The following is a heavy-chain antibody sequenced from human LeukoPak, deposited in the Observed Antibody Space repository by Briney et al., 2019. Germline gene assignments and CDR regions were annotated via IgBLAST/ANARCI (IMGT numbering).Heavy chain of an antibody. J-gene: IGHJ3*02. CDR1: GFTFSSYW. CDR2: IKQDGSEK. CDR3: ARDKSSSPLDAFDI. Sequence: PGGSLRLSCAASGFTFSSYWMSWVRQAPGKGLEWVANIKQDGSEKYYVDSVKGRFTISRDNAKNSLYLQMNSLRAEDTAVYYCARDKSSSPLDAFDIWGQGTMVTVSS. D-gene: IGHD6-13*01. V-gene: IGHV3-7*01.